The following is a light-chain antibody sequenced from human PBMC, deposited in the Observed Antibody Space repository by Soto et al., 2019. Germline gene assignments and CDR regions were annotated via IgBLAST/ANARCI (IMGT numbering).Light chain of an antibody. J-gene: IGKJ1*01. CDR1: QSISSW. CDR3: QQYNSYSPT. CDR2: DAS. Sequence: GDRVTITCRASQSISSWLAWYQQKPGKAPKLQIYDASSLESGVPSRFSGSGSGTEFTLTISSLQPDDFATYYCQQYNSYSPTFGQGTKVDIK. V-gene: IGKV1-5*01.